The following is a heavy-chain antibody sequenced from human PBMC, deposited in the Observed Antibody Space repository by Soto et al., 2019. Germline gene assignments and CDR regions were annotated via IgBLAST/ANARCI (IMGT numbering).Heavy chain of an antibody. CDR2: IYPGDSDT. CDR3: ATLSSHDTYSGFDY. J-gene: IGHJ4*02. Sequence: GESLKISCKGSGYIFTNYWIGWVRQMPGKGLEWMGLIYPGDSDTKYSASFQGQVTISADQSISTAYLRWSSLKASDTAMYYCATLSSHDTYSGFDYWGQGTLVTVSS. CDR1: GYIFTNYW. V-gene: IGHV5-51*01. D-gene: IGHD1-26*01.